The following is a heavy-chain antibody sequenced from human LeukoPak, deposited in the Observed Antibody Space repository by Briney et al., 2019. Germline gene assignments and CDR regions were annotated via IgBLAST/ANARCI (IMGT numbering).Heavy chain of an antibody. CDR3: AEESGWVSGCYSGYFDY. CDR1: GFTFSSYA. V-gene: IGHV3-23*01. CDR2: ISGSGGST. Sequence: PGGSLRLSCAASGFTFSSYAMSWVRQAPGKGLEWVSAISGSGGSTYYADSVKGRFTISRDNSKNTLYLQMNSLRAEDTAVYYCAEESGWVSGCYSGYFDYWGQGTLVTVSS. D-gene: IGHD1-26*01. J-gene: IGHJ4*02.